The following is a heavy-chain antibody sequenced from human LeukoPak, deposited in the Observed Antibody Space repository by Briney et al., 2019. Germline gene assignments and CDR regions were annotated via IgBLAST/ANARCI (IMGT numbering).Heavy chain of an antibody. CDR3: ARGGSYLSAFDI. CDR1: GFTFSSYE. CDR2: ISSSGTTI. J-gene: IGHJ3*02. V-gene: IGHV3-48*03. Sequence: GGSLRLSCAASGFTFSSYEMNWVRQAPGKGLEWVSYISSSGTTIYYADSVKGRFTISRDNSKNTLYLQMNSLRAEDTAVYYCARGGSYLSAFDIWGQGTMVTVSS. D-gene: IGHD1-26*01.